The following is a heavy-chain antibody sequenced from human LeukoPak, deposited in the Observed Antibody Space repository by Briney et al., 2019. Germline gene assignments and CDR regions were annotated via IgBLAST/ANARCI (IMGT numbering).Heavy chain of an antibody. D-gene: IGHD6-25*01. J-gene: IGHJ4*02. CDR3: ARRSAAAADY. CDR2: IYPGDSDT. Sequence: KVGESLKISCKGSGYIFTNYWIGWVRQMPGKGLEWMGIIYPGDSDTRYSPSFQGQVIISADKSISTAYLQWSSLKASDTAMYYCARRSAAAADYWGQGTLVTVSS. V-gene: IGHV5-51*01. CDR1: GYIFTNYW.